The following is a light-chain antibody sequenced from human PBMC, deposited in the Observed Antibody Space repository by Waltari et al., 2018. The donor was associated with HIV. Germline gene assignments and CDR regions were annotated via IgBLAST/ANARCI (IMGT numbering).Light chain of an antibody. CDR3: QQYGSSPRT. J-gene: IGKJ1*01. CDR1: QSLSSSY. Sequence: EIVLTQSPGTLSLSPGERATLSCRASQSLSSSYLAWYQQKPGQAPRLLIYGASSRATGIPDRFSGSGAGTDFTLTISRLQPEDFAMYHCQQYGSSPRTFGQGTKVEIK. V-gene: IGKV3-20*01. CDR2: GAS.